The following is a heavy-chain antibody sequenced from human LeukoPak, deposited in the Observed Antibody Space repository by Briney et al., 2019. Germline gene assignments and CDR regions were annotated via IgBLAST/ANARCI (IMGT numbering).Heavy chain of an antibody. CDR1: GGTFSSYA. CDR2: IIPIFGAA. V-gene: IGHV1-69*13. CDR3: ARDRPGNSLEY. D-gene: IGHD4-23*01. Sequence: ASVKVSCKASGGTFSSYAISWVRQAPGQGLEWMGGIIPIFGAANYAQKFQGRVTITADESTSTAYMELSSLRSEDTAVYYCARDRPGNSLEYWGQGTLVTVSS. J-gene: IGHJ4*02.